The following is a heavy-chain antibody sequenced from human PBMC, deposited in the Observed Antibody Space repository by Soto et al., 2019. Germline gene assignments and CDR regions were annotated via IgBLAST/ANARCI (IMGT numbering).Heavy chain of an antibody. CDR3: ARGHPNIAAAGTFEVRGNWFDP. V-gene: IGHV4-34*01. D-gene: IGHD6-13*01. CDR2: INHSGST. CDR1: GGSFSGYY. J-gene: IGHJ5*02. Sequence: PSETLSLTCAVYGGSFSGYYWSWIRQPPGKGLEWIGEINHSGSTNYNPSLKSRVTISVDTSKNQFSLKLSSVTAADTAAYYCARGHPNIAAAGTFEVRGNWFDPWGQGTLVTVSS.